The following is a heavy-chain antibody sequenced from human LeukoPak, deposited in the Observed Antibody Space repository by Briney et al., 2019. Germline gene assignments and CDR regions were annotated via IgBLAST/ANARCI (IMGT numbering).Heavy chain of an antibody. Sequence: GGSLRLSCAASGFTFSSYAMSWVRQAPGKGLEWVSAISGNGGSTYYADSVKGRFTISRDNSKNTLYLQMNSLRAEDTAVYYCAKDRSAYYDSSGYSDWGQGTLVTVSS. J-gene: IGHJ4*02. V-gene: IGHV3-23*01. CDR3: AKDRSAYYDSSGYSD. D-gene: IGHD3-22*01. CDR1: GFTFSSYA. CDR2: ISGNGGST.